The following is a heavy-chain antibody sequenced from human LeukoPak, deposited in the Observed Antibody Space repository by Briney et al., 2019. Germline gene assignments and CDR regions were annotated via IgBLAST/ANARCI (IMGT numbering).Heavy chain of an antibody. V-gene: IGHV3-30*02. CDR2: IRYDGGQK. CDR3: AAIAVAGLY. CDR1: GFTFSNYA. J-gene: IGHJ4*02. Sequence: PGGSLRLSCAASGFTFSNYAMHWVRQAPGKGLEWVAYIRYDGGQKYYVDSVKGRFTISRDNSKNTMSLQMNSLTDEDTAVYYCAAIAVAGLYWGQGTLVTVSS. D-gene: IGHD6-13*01.